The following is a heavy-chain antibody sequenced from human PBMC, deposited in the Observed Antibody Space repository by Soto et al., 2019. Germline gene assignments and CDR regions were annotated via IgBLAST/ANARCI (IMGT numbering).Heavy chain of an antibody. CDR2: ISGSGGRS. CDR1: GFTFSNYA. Sequence: PGGSLRLSCAASGFTFSNYAMTWVRQGPGKGLEWVSGISGSGGRSYYADSVKGRFTISRDNSKSTLYLQMNSLRAEDTAVYYCAKGAPLYDFWSGYYTEGAFDIWGQGTMVTVSS. V-gene: IGHV3-23*01. D-gene: IGHD3-3*01. CDR3: AKGAPLYDFWSGYYTEGAFDI. J-gene: IGHJ3*02.